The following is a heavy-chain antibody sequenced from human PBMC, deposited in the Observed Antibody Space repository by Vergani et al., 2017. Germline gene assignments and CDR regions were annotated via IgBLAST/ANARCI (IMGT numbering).Heavy chain of an antibody. CDR1: GGSISSYY. D-gene: IGHD3-16*01. J-gene: IGHJ4*02. Sequence: QVQLQESGPGLVKPSETLSLTCTVSGGSISSYYWSWIRQPPGKGLEWIGYIYYSGSTNYNPSLKSRVTISVDTSKNQFSLKLSSVTAADTAVYYCAREPGGGARWGQGTLVTVSS. CDR2: IYYSGST. V-gene: IGHV4-59*08. CDR3: AREPGGGAR.